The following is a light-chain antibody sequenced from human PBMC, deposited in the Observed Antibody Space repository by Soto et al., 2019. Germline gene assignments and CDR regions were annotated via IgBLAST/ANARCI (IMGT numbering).Light chain of an antibody. J-gene: IGKJ4*01. V-gene: IGKV3-11*01. CDR3: QLRSILLLT. CDR2: DTS. Sequence: ELVFTQSPVTVSLSPGERATLSCRASQFISSYLAWYQQIPGQPPRLLIYDTSNRVTGSPARFSGSRSGTDVTFTMFCLKTEDVPVYVCQLRSILLLTFGGRANVDNK. CDR1: QFISSY.